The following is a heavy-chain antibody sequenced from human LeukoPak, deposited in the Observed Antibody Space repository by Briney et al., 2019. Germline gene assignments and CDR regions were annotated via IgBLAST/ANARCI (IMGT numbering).Heavy chain of an antibody. CDR2: ITNGGST. CDR1: GFTFSNYA. D-gene: IGHD2-2*01. V-gene: IGHV3-23*01. CDR3: AKHIVIVPAAKDY. J-gene: IGHJ4*02. Sequence: GGSLRLSCAASGFTFSNYAMSWVRQAPGKGLEWGSAITNGGSTYYADSVKGRFTISRDNSKITMYLQMKSLRADATAVYYCAKHIVIVPAAKDYWGQGTLVTVSS.